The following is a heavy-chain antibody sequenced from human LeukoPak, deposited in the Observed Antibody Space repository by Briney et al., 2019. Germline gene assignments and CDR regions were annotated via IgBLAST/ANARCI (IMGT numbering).Heavy chain of an antibody. J-gene: IGHJ3*02. CDR2: IYYTGST. D-gene: IGHD4-23*01. Sequence: PSETLSLTCAVSGGSISNGSYYWSWIRQYPGKGLEWIGYIYYTGSTYYDPSLRSRLTMSVDTLKNQFSLRLRSVTAADTAVYYCARSTVADDAFDIWGQGTMVTVSS. V-gene: IGHV4-31*11. CDR1: GGSISNGSYY. CDR3: ARSTVADDAFDI.